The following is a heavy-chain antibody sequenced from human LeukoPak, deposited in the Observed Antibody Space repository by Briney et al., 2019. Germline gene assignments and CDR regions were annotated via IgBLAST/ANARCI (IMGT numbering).Heavy chain of an antibody. J-gene: IGHJ6*02. Sequence: SVKVSCKASGGTFSSYAISWVRQAPGQGLEWMGGIIPIFGTANYAQKFQGRVTITADESTSTAYMELNSLRSEDTAVYYCARTQQLVRGYYYYGMDVWGQGTTVTVSS. CDR3: ARTQQLVRGYYYYGMDV. CDR1: GGTFSSYA. CDR2: IIPIFGTA. D-gene: IGHD6-13*01. V-gene: IGHV1-69*13.